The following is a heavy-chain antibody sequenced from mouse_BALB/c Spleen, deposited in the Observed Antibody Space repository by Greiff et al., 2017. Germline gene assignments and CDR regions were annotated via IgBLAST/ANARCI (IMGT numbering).Heavy chain of an antibody. CDR2: INPSTGYT. V-gene: IGHV1-7*01. CDR3: ARHGSLDY. J-gene: IGHJ2*01. CDR1: GYTFTSYW. D-gene: IGHD1-1*01. Sequence: QVQLQQSGAELAKPGASVKMSCKASGYTFTSYWMHWVKQRPGQGLEWIGYINPSTGYTEYNQKFKDKATLTADKSSSTAYMQLSSLTSEDSAVYYCARHGSLDYWGQGTTLTVSS.